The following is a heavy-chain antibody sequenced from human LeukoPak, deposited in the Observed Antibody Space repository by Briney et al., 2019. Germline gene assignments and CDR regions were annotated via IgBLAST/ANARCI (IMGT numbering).Heavy chain of an antibody. CDR2: ISGSDGTS. J-gene: IGHJ4*02. CDR1: GFTFNSFA. Sequence: PGGSLRLSCAASGFTFNSFAMNWVRQAPGKGLEWVSSISGSDGTSHYADFVKGRFTISRDSSKNTLYLQMNSLRAEDTAAYYCAKSLGVGGYTRYKGFDQWGQGTLVVVSS. V-gene: IGHV3-23*01. CDR3: AKSLGVGGYTRYKGFDQ. D-gene: IGHD3-16*02.